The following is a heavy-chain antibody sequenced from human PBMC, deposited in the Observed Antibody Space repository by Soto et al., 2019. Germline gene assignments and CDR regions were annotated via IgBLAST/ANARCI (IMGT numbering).Heavy chain of an antibody. CDR2: IKQDASET. J-gene: IGHJ3*02. D-gene: IGHD2-8*02. Sequence: EVQVVESGGGLVQPGGSLRLSCAASGFTFSNYWMTWVRQAPGKGLEWVANIKQDASETFYVDSVKGRFTISRDNAKNPLYLQMNSLRAEDTAVYYCARDSGPRGYDAFDIWGQGTMVTVSS. CDR1: GFTFSNYW. V-gene: IGHV3-7*04. CDR3: ARDSGPRGYDAFDI.